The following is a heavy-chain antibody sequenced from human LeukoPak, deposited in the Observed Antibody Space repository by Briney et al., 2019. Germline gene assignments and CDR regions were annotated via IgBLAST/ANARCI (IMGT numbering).Heavy chain of an antibody. D-gene: IGHD3-10*01. CDR3: ARYYFGSGTYTNYYFDY. Sequence: SETLSLTCTVSGGSISSYYWSWIRQPPGKGLEWIGYVYFSGSTNYNPSLKSRVTLSVDTSKNQFSLKLSSVTAADTAVYYCARYYFGSGTYTNYYFDYWGQGTLVTVSS. CDR1: GGSISSYY. J-gene: IGHJ4*02. V-gene: IGHV4-59*01. CDR2: VYFSGST.